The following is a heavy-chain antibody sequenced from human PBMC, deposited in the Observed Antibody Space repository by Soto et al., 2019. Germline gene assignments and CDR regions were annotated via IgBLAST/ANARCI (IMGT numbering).Heavy chain of an antibody. Sequence: SETLSLTCTVSGASISGFYWSWIRKSAGKGLEWIGRIYATWTTDYNPSLKSRVRMSVDTSKKQFSLKWSAVAAAATAVYSCLRDGTRTFRDCFDPWGQGISVTVSS. CDR2: IYATWTT. CDR1: GASISGFY. J-gene: IGHJ5*02. D-gene: IGHD1-1*01. CDR3: LRDGTRTFRDCFDP. V-gene: IGHV4-4*07.